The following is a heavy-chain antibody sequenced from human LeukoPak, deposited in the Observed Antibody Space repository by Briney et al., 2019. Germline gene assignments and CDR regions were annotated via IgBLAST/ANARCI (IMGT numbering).Heavy chain of an antibody. V-gene: IGHV1-18*01. CDR1: GYTFTSYG. D-gene: IGHD3-22*01. Sequence: GASVKVSCKASGYTFTSYGISWVRQAPGQGLEWMGWISAYNGNTNYAQKLQGRVTMTTDTSTSTAYMELRSLRSDDTAVYYCARVACYYDSSGWGDWFDPWGQGTLVTVSS. J-gene: IGHJ5*02. CDR2: ISAYNGNT. CDR3: ARVACYYDSSGWGDWFDP.